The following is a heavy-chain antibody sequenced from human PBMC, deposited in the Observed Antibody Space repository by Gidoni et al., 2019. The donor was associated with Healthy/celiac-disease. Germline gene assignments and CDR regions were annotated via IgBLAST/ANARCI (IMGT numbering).Heavy chain of an antibody. D-gene: IGHD3-3*01. CDR2: IYYRGCT. CDR1: GGAISSGGYY. Sequence: QVQLQESGPGLVKPAQTLSLTCTVAGGAISSGGYYWSWIRQHPGKGLEWIGYIYYRGCTYYNPSLTSRVTISVATSKNQFSLKLSSVTAADTAVYYCARDVRFSAYDGMDVWGQGTTVTVSS. V-gene: IGHV4-31*03. J-gene: IGHJ6*02. CDR3: ARDVRFSAYDGMDV.